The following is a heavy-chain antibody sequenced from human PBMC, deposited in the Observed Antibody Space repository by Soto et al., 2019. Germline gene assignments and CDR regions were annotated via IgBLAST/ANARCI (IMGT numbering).Heavy chain of an antibody. V-gene: IGHV4-39*01. CDR1: DDSINSDKYY. J-gene: IGHJ4*02. CDR3: ARLEGLATISYYFDF. CDR2: IYYRGNA. D-gene: IGHD3-9*01. Sequence: QLQLQESGPGLVQPSETLSLTCSVSDDSINSDKYYWGWIRQPPGKGLEWIGSIYYRGNAYYNPSLQTRVTISLDKSKSQFSLKLNSVTAADSAVYFCARLEGLATISYYFDFWGREPWSPSPQ.